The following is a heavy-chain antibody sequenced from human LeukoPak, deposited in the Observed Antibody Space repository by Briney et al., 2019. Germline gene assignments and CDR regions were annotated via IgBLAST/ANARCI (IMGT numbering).Heavy chain of an antibody. CDR2: IFYSGIS. J-gene: IGHJ3*02. CDR3: ARDRSTVTPPRPDAFDI. CDR1: GDSISRYY. D-gene: IGHD4-17*01. V-gene: IGHV4-59*12. Sequence: SETLSLTCTVSGDSISRYYWSWIRQSPGKGLEWIGYIFYSGISNYNPSLKSRVTISIDTSNNEFSLTLTSVTAADTAIYYCARDRSTVTPPRPDAFDIWGQGTMVTVSS.